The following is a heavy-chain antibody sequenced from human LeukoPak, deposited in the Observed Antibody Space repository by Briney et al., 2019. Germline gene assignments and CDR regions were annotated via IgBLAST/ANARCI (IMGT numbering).Heavy chain of an antibody. J-gene: IGHJ6*01. CDR3: ARDGYYYGSGSPPHYYYGMDV. Sequence: ASVKVSCKASGYTFTSYGISWVRQAPGQGLEWMGWISAYKGNTNYAQKLQGRVTMTTDTSTSTAYMELRSLRSDDTAAYYCARDGYYYGSGSPPHYYYGMDVWGQGTTVTVSS. CDR1: GYTFTSYG. CDR2: ISAYKGNT. V-gene: IGHV1-18*01. D-gene: IGHD3-10*01.